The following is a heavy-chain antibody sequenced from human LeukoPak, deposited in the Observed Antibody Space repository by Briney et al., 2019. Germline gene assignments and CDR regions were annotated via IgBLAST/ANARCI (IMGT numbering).Heavy chain of an antibody. Sequence: QSGGSLRLSCTASGFTFGDYAMSWVRQAPGKGLESLAFIRRKDYGGTTEYAASVKGRCTISRDDSKSIAYLQINSLKPEDTAVYYCARDIISGWTYFDYWGQGTLVTVSS. J-gene: IGHJ4*02. CDR3: ARDIISGWTYFDY. CDR2: IRRKDYGGTT. D-gene: IGHD6-19*01. CDR1: GFTFGDYA. V-gene: IGHV3-49*04.